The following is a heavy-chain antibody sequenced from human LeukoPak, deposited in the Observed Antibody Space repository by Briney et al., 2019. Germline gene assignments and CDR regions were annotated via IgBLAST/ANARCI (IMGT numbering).Heavy chain of an antibody. Sequence: GESLKISCKGSGYTFTSYGISWVRQAPGQGLEWMGWISAYNGNTNYAQKLQGRVTMTTDTSTSTAYMELRSLRSDDTAVYYCARDSHSSGWPYYYYYYMDVWGKGTTVTVSS. CDR3: ARDSHSSGWPYYYYYYMDV. CDR2: ISAYNGNT. V-gene: IGHV1-18*01. CDR1: GYTFTSYG. J-gene: IGHJ6*03. D-gene: IGHD6-19*01.